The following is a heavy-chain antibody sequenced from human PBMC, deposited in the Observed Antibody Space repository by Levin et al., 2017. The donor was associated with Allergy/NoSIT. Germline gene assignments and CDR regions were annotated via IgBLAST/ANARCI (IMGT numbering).Heavy chain of an antibody. CDR2: TYYRSKWYT. Sequence: SQTLSLTCAISGDSVSSNTVAWNWVRQSPSRGLEWLGRTYYRSKWYTQYAISVKSRIAIDPDTSKNQFSLQLNSVTPEDTAVYYCARDLVSPGLLLDHWGQGTLVTVSS. J-gene: IGHJ4*02. CDR3: ARDLVSPGLLLDH. D-gene: IGHD2-15*01. V-gene: IGHV6-1*01. CDR1: GDSVSSNTVA.